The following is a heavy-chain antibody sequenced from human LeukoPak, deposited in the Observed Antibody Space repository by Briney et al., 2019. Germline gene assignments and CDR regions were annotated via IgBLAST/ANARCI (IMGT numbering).Heavy chain of an antibody. CDR1: GYTFTNYG. CDR3: ARDAVSTTTAGGIDY. V-gene: IGHV1-18*01. CDR2: ISAYSGYT. Sequence: ASVKVSCKASGYTFTNYGISWVRQAPGQGLEWMGWISAYSGYTYYAQKIQGRVTVTTEASTSTAYMELRSLTSYDTAVYYCARDAVSTTTAGGIDYWGQGTLVTVSS. J-gene: IGHJ4*02. D-gene: IGHD5/OR15-5a*01.